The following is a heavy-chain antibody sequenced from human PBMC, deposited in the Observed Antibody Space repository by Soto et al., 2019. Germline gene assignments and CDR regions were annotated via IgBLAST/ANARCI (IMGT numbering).Heavy chain of an antibody. J-gene: IGHJ4*02. D-gene: IGHD6-13*01. Sequence: PGGSLRLSCAASGFTFSSYGMHWVRQAPGKGLEWVAVIWYDGSNKYYADSVKGRFTISRDNSKNTLYLQMNSLRAEDTAVYYCARGGAAAGRTPGGYWGQGTLVTVSS. CDR2: IWYDGSNK. CDR3: ARGGAAAGRTPGGY. CDR1: GFTFSSYG. V-gene: IGHV3-33*01.